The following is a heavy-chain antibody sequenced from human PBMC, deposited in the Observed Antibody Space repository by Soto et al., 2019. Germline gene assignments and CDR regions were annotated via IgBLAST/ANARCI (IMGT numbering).Heavy chain of an antibody. V-gene: IGHV4-59*01. D-gene: IGHD6-13*01. CDR2: IYASGNT. CDR3: AREGVSSSWYNYYGMDV. J-gene: IGHJ6*02. CDR1: GGSMSSYY. Sequence: SETLSLTCTASGGSMSSYYWNWIRQPPGKGLESIGYIYASGNTNYNPSLKSRVTISVDTSKNQFSLKLSSVTAADTAVYYCAREGVSSSWYNYYGMDVWGQGTTVTVSS.